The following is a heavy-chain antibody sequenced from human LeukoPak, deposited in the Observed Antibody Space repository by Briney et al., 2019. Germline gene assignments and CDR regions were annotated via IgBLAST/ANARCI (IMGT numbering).Heavy chain of an antibody. J-gene: IGHJ4*02. V-gene: IGHV3-7*01. Sequence: GGSLRLSCAVSGFTFTTYWMSWARQAPGKGLEWVANIKYDGSEKYYVDSVKGRFTISRDNAKNSLFLQMNSLRAEDTAIYYCARNKRGEYWGQGTLVTVSS. CDR3: ARNKRGEY. D-gene: IGHD1-1*01. CDR2: IKYDGSEK. CDR1: GFTFTTYW.